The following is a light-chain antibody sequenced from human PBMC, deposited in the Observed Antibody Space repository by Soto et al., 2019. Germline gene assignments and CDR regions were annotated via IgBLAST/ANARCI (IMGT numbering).Light chain of an antibody. CDR1: LRISKY. Sequence: DIKLTQSPSSLSASVGDRVTITCRASLRISKYLNWYQQKPGKAPKLLIYGASTLQSPVPSRFSGSGSGTDFTLTITNLQPSDSATYFCQQSHSTPLTFGGGT. V-gene: IGKV1-39*01. CDR2: GAS. CDR3: QQSHSTPLT. J-gene: IGKJ4*01.